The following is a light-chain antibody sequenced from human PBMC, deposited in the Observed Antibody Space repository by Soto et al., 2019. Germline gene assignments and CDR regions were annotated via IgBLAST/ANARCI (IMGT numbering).Light chain of an antibody. CDR2: DVS. J-gene: IGLJ2*01. V-gene: IGLV2-14*01. CDR1: SSYVGAYNY. Sequence: QSALTQPASVSGSPGQSITISCTGTSSYVGAYNYVSWYQQHPGKAPKLMIYDVSNRPSGVSNRFSGSKSGNTASLTISGLQAEDEADYYCTSFTSASTQVFGGGTKLTVL. CDR3: TSFTSASTQV.